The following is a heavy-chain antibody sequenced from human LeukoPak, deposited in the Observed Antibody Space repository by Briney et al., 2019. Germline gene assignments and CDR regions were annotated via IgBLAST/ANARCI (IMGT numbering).Heavy chain of an antibody. CDR1: GFSSDDYA. Sequence: GGSLRLSCAVSGFSSDDYAMHWVRQVPGKGLEWVSGISWNSDNIGYADSVKGRFTTSRDSAKNSLYLQMNSLRAEDTALYYCAINGGGDSGYGNFDYWGQGNLVTVSS. V-gene: IGHV3-9*02. CDR2: ISWNSDNI. J-gene: IGHJ4*02. CDR3: AINGGGDSGYGNFDY. D-gene: IGHD5-12*01.